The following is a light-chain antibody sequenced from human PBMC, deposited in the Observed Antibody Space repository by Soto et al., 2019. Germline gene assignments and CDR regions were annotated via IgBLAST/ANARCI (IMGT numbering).Light chain of an antibody. CDR1: QGISNY. Sequence: DIQMTKSPSSRSASLGDRVTITCRASQGISNYLAWYQQKPGKVPRLLIYAASTLQSGVPSRFIGSGSGTDFTLTLSSMQPEDFATDYCQQYNSYSFGQGTKVDI. CDR3: QQYNSYS. V-gene: IGKV1-27*01. CDR2: AAS. J-gene: IGKJ1*01.